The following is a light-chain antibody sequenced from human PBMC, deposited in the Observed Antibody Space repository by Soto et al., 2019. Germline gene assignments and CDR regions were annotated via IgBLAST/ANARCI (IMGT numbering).Light chain of an antibody. J-gene: IGKJ1*01. CDR1: QSVVYSRDGIAY. CDR2: KAS. CDR3: MQGTHWPPL. Sequence: DVVMTQSPLSLPVTLGQSASISCSSSQSVVYSRDGIAYLSWFQLRPVQSQRRLIYKASKRDSGVPDRFSGSGSGTDFTLTISRVEAEDVGVYYCMQGTHWPPLFGRGTKVEFK. V-gene: IGKV2-30*01.